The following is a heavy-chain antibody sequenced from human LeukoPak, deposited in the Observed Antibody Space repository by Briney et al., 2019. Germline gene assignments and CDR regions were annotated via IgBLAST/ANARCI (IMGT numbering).Heavy chain of an antibody. J-gene: IGHJ5*02. Sequence: PSQTLSLTCTVSGGSISSGNYYGTWIRQPAGKGLEWIGRIYTSGSTYYNPSRKSRLTISVDTSKNQFSLKLSSVTAADTAVYYCARGSDIVVVPAAIPLSNWFDPWGQGTLVTVSS. CDR3: ARGSDIVVVPAAIPLSNWFDP. CDR1: GGSISSGNYY. D-gene: IGHD2-2*01. V-gene: IGHV4-61*02. CDR2: IYTSGST.